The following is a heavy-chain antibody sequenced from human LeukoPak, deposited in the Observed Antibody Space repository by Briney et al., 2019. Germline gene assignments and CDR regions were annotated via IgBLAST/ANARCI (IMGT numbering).Heavy chain of an antibody. D-gene: IGHD3-16*01. J-gene: IGHJ4*02. V-gene: IGHV3-7*01. CDR2: IKHDGSGK. CDR1: GFNFSNYW. Sequence: GGSLRLSCVVSGFNFSNYWMNWVRQAPGKGLEWVANIKHDGSGKYYVDSVKGRFSISRDNAKKSLYLQINSLRAEDTAVYYCARALSHCLDYWGQGTLVTVSS. CDR3: ARALSHCLDY.